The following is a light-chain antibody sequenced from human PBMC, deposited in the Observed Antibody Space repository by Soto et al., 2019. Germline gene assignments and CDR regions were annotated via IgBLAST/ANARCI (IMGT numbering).Light chain of an antibody. Sequence: DIELTQSPCFLSSSPGERVTISFRASQGVSSSYLAWYQQKPGKAPRLLIYGASTRPTGIPDRFSGSGSGTDFTLTISRLEPEDFAAYYCHQHSSSPRTFGGGTKVDIK. CDR3: HQHSSSPRT. CDR1: QGVSSSY. CDR2: GAS. V-gene: IGKV3-20*01. J-gene: IGKJ4*02.